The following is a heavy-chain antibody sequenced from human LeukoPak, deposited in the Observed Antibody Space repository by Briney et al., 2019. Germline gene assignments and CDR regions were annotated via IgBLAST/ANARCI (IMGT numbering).Heavy chain of an antibody. V-gene: IGHV3-30*02. CDR3: ARTSGYDPTNFDY. Sequence: GVSLRLSCAASGFTFSSYGMHWVRQAPGKGLEWVAFIRYDGGNKYYADSVKGRFTISRDNSENTLYLQMNSLRAEDTAVYYCARTSGYDPTNFDYWGQGTLVTVSS. J-gene: IGHJ4*02. CDR1: GFTFSSYG. CDR2: IRYDGGNK. D-gene: IGHD5-12*01.